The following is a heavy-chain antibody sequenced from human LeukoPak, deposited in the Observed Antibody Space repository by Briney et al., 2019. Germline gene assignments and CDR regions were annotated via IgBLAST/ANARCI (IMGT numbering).Heavy chain of an antibody. D-gene: IGHD6-19*01. CDR1: GGSFSGYY. V-gene: IGHV4-34*01. Sequence: PSETLSLTCAVYGGSFSGYYWNWIRQPPGKGLEWIGEINHSGSTNYNPSLKSRVTISVDTSKNQFSLKLSSVTAADTAVYYCVRGRYSSGWFKDKNWFDPWGQGIPVTVSS. J-gene: IGHJ5*02. CDR3: VRGRYSSGWFKDKNWFDP. CDR2: INHSGST.